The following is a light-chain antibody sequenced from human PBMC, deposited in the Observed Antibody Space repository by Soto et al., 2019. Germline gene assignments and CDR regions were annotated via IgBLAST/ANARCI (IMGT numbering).Light chain of an antibody. CDR2: RND. CDR3: ATWDDRLSGRI. CDR1: SINIGGNY. Sequence: QTVVSQPPSASGTPGQGVTISCSGSSINIGGNYVYWYQQFPGTAPRLVIYRNDQRPSGVPDRFSGSKSGTSASLAISGLRSEDEAYYYCATWDDRLSGRIFGGGTKLTVL. J-gene: IGLJ2*01. V-gene: IGLV1-47*01.